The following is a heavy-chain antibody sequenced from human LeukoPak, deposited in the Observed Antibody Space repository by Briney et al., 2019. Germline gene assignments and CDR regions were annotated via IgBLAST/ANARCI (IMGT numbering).Heavy chain of an antibody. J-gene: IGHJ5*02. Sequence: ASVKVSCKASGYSFTGYYIHWVRQAPGQGLEWMGWINPNSGGTNYQGRVTMTRDTSISTAYMELSRPRSDDTAVYYCARGDIVVLPAGIPHNWFDPWGQGTLVTVSS. CDR2: INPNSGGT. CDR1: GYSFTGYY. CDR3: ARGDIVVLPAGIPHNWFDP. D-gene: IGHD2-2*02. V-gene: IGHV1-2*02.